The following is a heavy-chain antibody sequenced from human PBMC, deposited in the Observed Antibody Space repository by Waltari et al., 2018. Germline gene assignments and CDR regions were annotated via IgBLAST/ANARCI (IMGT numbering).Heavy chain of an antibody. CDR3: AKDEGGLTYYYGSGSYVDY. V-gene: IGHV3-30*02. J-gene: IGHJ4*02. Sequence: QVQLVESGGGVVKPGGSLRLSCAASGFTFSSYGIPWFRPAPGKGLEWVAFIRYDGSNKYYADSVKGRFTISRDNSKNTLYLQMNSLRAEDTAVYYCAKDEGGLTYYYGSGSYVDYWGQGTLVTVSS. CDR1: GFTFSSYG. CDR2: IRYDGSNK. D-gene: IGHD3-10*01.